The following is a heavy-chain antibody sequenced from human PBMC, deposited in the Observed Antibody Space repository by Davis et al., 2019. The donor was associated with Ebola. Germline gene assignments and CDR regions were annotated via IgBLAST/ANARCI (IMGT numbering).Heavy chain of an antibody. CDR1: AGSFSGYY. J-gene: IGHJ6*02. Sequence: MPSETLSLTCAVYAGSFSGYYWSWIRQPPGKGLEWIGEINHSGSTNYNPSLKSRVTISVDTSKNQFSLKLSSVTAADTAVYYCARDRVGTVTTSYGMDVWGQGTTVTVSS. CDR2: INHSGST. CDR3: ARDRVGTVTTSYGMDV. D-gene: IGHD4-17*01. V-gene: IGHV4-34*01.